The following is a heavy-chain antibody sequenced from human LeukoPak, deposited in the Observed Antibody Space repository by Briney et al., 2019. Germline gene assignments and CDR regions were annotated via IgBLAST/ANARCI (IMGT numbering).Heavy chain of an antibody. CDR3: ARDLTRIPTDAFDI. Sequence: GGSLRLSCAASGFTFSPYTMNWVRQAPGKGLEWVSSISGGNSYIYYADSVKGRFTISRDNAKNSVFLQMNSLRAEDTALYYCARDLTRIPTDAFDIWGQGIMVTVSS. D-gene: IGHD2-15*01. J-gene: IGHJ3*02. CDR1: GFTFSPYT. V-gene: IGHV3-21*01. CDR2: ISGGNSYI.